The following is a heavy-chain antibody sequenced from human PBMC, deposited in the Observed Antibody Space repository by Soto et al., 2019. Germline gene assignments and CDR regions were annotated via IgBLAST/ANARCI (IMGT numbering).Heavy chain of an antibody. J-gene: IGHJ3*02. V-gene: IGHV3-9*01. D-gene: IGHD3-22*01. CDR2: ISWNSGSI. CDR1: GFTFDDYA. Sequence: EVQLVESGGGLVQPGRSLRLSCAASGFTFDDYAMHWVRQAPGKGLEWVSGISWNSGSIGYADSVKGRFTISRDNAKNSLYLQMNSLRAEDTALYYCAKAYYDDAFDIWGQGTMFTVSS. CDR3: AKAYYDDAFDI.